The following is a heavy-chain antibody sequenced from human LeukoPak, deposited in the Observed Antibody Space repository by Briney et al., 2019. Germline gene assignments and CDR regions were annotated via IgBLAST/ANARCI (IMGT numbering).Heavy chain of an antibody. CDR3: ARVMVRGVIMSGFDP. V-gene: IGHV7-4-1*02. CDR2: INTNTGNP. Sequence: ASVKVSCKASGYTFTSYAMNWVRQAPGQGLGWMGRINTNTGNPTYAQGFTGRFVFSLDTSVSTAYLQISSLKAEDTAIYYCARVMVRGVIMSGFDPWGQGTLVIVSS. CDR1: GYTFTSYA. J-gene: IGHJ5*02. D-gene: IGHD3-10*01.